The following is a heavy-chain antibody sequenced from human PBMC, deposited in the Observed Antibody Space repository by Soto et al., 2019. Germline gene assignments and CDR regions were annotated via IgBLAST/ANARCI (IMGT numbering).Heavy chain of an antibody. D-gene: IGHD3-16*02. CDR3: AHALYYDYVWGSYRLDY. V-gene: IGHV2-5*02. CDR2: IYWDDDK. J-gene: IGHJ4*02. CDR1: GFSLSTSGVG. Sequence: QITLKESGPTLVKPTQTLTLTCTFSGFSLSTSGVGVGWIRQPPGKALEWLALIYWDDDKRYSPSLKSRLTITKDTSKHPVVLTMTHMDPVDTAPYYGAHALYYDYVWGSYRLDYWGQGTLVTVSS.